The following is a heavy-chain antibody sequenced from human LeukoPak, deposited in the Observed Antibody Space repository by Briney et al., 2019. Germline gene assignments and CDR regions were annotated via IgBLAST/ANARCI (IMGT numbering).Heavy chain of an antibody. CDR1: GGSISSYY. V-gene: IGHV4-59*08. D-gene: IGHD3-22*01. Sequence: SETLSLTCTVSGGSISSYYWSWIRQPPGKGLEWIGYIHYSGSTNYNPSLKSRVTISVDTSKNQFSLKLSSVTAADTAVYYCASLATITMIVVGWGQGTLVTVSS. CDR2: IHYSGST. J-gene: IGHJ4*02. CDR3: ASLATITMIVVG.